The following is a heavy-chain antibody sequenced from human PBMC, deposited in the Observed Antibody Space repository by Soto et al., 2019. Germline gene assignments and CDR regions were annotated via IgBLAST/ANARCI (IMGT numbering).Heavy chain of an antibody. CDR3: ELPLGLRLLEFALAF. V-gene: IGHV1-18*01. J-gene: IGHJ4*02. D-gene: IGHD3-3*01. CDR1: GYRFSDYD. Sequence: ASVKVSCKTSGYRFSDYDISWVRQAPGQGLEWMGWITPYNGNTKFAQKFQGRVTVTADTSTSTAFMDLSSLRSDDTAIYYCELPLGLRLLEFALAFWGQGTLVTGSS. CDR2: ITPYNGNT.